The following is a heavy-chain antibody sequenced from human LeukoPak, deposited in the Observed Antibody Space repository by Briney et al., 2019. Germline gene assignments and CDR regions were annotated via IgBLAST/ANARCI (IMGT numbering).Heavy chain of an antibody. D-gene: IGHD3-22*01. CDR1: GYTLTELS. V-gene: IGHV1-24*01. CDR2: FDPEDGET. Sequence: ASVKVSCKVSGYTLTELSMHWVRQAPGKGLEWMGGFDPEDGETIYAQKFQGRVTMTEDTSTDTAYVELSSLRSEDTAVYYCATLADYYDSSGYYNWYFDYWGQGTLVTVSS. J-gene: IGHJ4*02. CDR3: ATLADYYDSSGYYNWYFDY.